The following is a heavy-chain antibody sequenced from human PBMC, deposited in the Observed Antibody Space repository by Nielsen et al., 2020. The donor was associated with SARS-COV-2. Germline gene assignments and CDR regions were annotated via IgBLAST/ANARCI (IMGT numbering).Heavy chain of an antibody. V-gene: IGHV1-8*02. CDR2: MNPNSGNT. CDR1: GYTFTSYD. Sequence: ASVQVSCTASGYTFTSYDINWVRQATGQGLEWMGWMNPNSGNTGYAQKFQGRVTMTRNTSISTAYMELGSLRSEDTAVYYCARGQDYGDYKIDPDPWGQETLVTVSS. D-gene: IGHD4-17*01. J-gene: IGHJ5*02. CDR3: ARGQDYGDYKIDPDP.